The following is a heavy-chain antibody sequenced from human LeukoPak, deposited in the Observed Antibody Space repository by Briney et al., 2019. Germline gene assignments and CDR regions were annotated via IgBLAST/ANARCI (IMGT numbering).Heavy chain of an antibody. V-gene: IGHV3-33*06. Sequence: PGRSLRLSCAASGFTFSSYGMHWVRQAPGKGLEWVAVIWYDGSNKYYADSVKGRFTISRDNSKNTLYLQMNSLRAEDTAVYYCAKGEGGNYYYYGMDVWGQGTTVTVSS. D-gene: IGHD3-16*01. CDR3: AKGEGGNYYYYGMDV. J-gene: IGHJ6*02. CDR2: IWYDGSNK. CDR1: GFTFSSYG.